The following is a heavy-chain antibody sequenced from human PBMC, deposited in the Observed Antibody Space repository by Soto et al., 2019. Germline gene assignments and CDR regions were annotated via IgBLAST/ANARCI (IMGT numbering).Heavy chain of an antibody. V-gene: IGHV3-48*01. CDR3: ATRSRGYSGYVKY. D-gene: IGHD5-12*01. CDR2: ISGGSSLI. Sequence: EVQLVESGGGLVQPGGSLRLSCAASGFTFSSYSMSWVRQTPGKGLEWVSHISGGSSLIYYADSVKGRFTISRDNAENPLYLQMNSLRAEVTAVYYCATRSRGYSGYVKYWGQGTVVTVSS. J-gene: IGHJ4*02. CDR1: GFTFSSYS.